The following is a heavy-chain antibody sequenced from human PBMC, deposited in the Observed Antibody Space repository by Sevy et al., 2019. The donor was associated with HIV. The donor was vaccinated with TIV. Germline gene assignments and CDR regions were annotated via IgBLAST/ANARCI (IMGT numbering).Heavy chain of an antibody. D-gene: IGHD4-4*01. V-gene: IGHV3-33*01. CDR1: GFIFSNHG. J-gene: IGHJ6*02. CDR2: LWYDGSDT. CDR3: ARDVDSNYDGIDA. Sequence: AGSLRLSCAASGFIFSNHGMHWVRQAPGKVLEWVARLWYDGSDTYYGESVKGRFTISRDNSKNTVDLQMNSLRVEDTAVYYCARDVDSNYDGIDAWGQGTTVTVSS.